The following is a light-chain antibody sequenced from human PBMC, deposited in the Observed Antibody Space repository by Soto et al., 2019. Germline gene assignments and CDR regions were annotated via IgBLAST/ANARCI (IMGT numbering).Light chain of an antibody. V-gene: IGKV3-20*01. CDR2: GAS. J-gene: IGKJ1*01. Sequence: IVLTQSPGTLSLSPGERATLSCRASQSVTSNYIAWYQQKLGQAPRLILFGASSRATGITVRFSGSGSGTDFSLTISRLEPEDFAVYYCQQYGSSVWTFGQGTKVEIK. CDR1: QSVTSNY. CDR3: QQYGSSVWT.